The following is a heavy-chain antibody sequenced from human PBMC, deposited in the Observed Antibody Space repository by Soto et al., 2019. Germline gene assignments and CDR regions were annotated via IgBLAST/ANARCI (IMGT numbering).Heavy chain of an antibody. V-gene: IGHV6-1*01. CDR2: TYYRSKWYN. CDR1: GDSVSSNSAA. CDR3: ARGAFYSNSSGPCFDY. D-gene: IGHD6-6*01. J-gene: IGHJ4*02. Sequence: SQTLSLTCVISGDSVSSNSAAWNWIRQSPSRGLEWLGRTYYRSKWYNDYAVSVKSRITINPDTSKNQFSLQVNSVTPEDTAVYYCARGAFYSNSSGPCFDYWGQGTLVTVSS.